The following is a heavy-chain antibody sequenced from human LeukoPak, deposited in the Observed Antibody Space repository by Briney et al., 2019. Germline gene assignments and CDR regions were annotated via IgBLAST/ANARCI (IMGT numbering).Heavy chain of an antibody. CDR1: GFTFSDFY. CDR2: ITGSGGTT. CDR3: AKDRLGAISYFDY. J-gene: IGHJ4*02. D-gene: IGHD1-26*01. V-gene: IGHV3-23*01. Sequence: GGSLRLSCAASGFTFSDFYMSWVRQAPGKGLEWVSAITGSGGTTYYADSVKGRLTISRDNSKNTLYMQMNSLRAGDTAVYYCAKDRLGAISYFDYWGQGTLVTVSS.